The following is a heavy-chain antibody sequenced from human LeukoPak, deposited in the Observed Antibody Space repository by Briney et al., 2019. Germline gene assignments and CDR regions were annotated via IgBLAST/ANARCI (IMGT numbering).Heavy chain of an antibody. J-gene: IGHJ6*02. D-gene: IGHD2-2*01. CDR3: VRIYCTSTSCYGDSYYGMDV. CDR2: ISYSGST. CDR1: GGSISSSIHS. V-gene: IGHV4-39*01. Sequence: SETLSLTCTVSGGSISSSIHSWGWIRQPPGKGLEWIGSISYSGSTYYNPSLKTRVTMSVDTSENQFSLKLSSVTAADSTVYYCVRIYCTSTSCYGDSYYGMDVWGRGTTVTVSS.